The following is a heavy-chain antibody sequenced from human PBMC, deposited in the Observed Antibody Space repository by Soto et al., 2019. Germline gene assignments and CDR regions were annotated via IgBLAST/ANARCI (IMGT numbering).Heavy chain of an antibody. CDR3: ARGSVVAATLFDY. D-gene: IGHD2-15*01. CDR2: IYSSGST. J-gene: IGHJ4*02. V-gene: IGHV4-31*03. Sequence: QVQLQESGPGLVKPSQTLSLTCTVSGGSISSGGYYWSWIRQHPGKGLEWIGYIYSSGSTYYNPSLQSRLPISVATSKNQFSLKLSSVTAADTAVYYCARGSVVAATLFDYWGQGTLVTVSS. CDR1: GGSISSGGYY.